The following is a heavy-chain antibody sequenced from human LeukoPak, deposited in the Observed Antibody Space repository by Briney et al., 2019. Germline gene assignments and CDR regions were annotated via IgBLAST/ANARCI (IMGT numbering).Heavy chain of an antibody. J-gene: IGHJ4*02. CDR2: ISGSGGNT. V-gene: IGHV3-23*01. Sequence: GGSLRLSCAASGFAFSNYAMRWVRQAPGKGLEWVSTISGSGGNTYYADSVKGRFSVSRDNSKTTLYLQMNSLRAEDTAVYYCAKEGSKVTAGQYFDYWGQGTLVTVSS. CDR1: GFAFSNYA. D-gene: IGHD2-21*02. CDR3: AKEGSKVTAGQYFDY.